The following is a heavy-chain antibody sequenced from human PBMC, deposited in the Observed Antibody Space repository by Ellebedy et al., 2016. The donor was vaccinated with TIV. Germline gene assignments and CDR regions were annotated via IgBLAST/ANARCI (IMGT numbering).Heavy chain of an antibody. CDR1: GFTFSSYG. V-gene: IGHV3-30*03. CDR3: ARDGYNWNAIDAFDI. Sequence: GESLKISCAASGFTFSSYGMHWVRQAPGKGLEWVALISYDGSNKYYADSVKGRFTISRDNSKNTLYLQMNSLRAEDTAVYYCARDGYNWNAIDAFDIWGQGTMVTVSS. CDR2: ISYDGSNK. D-gene: IGHD1-20*01. J-gene: IGHJ3*02.